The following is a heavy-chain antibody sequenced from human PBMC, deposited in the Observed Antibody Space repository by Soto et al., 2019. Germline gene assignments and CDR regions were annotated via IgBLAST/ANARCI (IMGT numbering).Heavy chain of an antibody. Sequence: EVQLLESGGGLVQPGGSLRLSCAASGFTFSSYAMSWVRQAPGKGLEWVSAISGSGGSTYYADSVKGRFTISRDNSKNTLYLQRHSLRAEDTAVYYCAKFRYYGDYYFDYWGQGTLVTVSS. J-gene: IGHJ4*02. CDR3: AKFRYYGDYYFDY. D-gene: IGHD4-17*01. CDR1: GFTFSSYA. CDR2: ISGSGGST. V-gene: IGHV3-23*01.